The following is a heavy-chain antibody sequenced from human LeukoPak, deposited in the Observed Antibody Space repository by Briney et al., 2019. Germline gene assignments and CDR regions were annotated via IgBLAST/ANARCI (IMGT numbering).Heavy chain of an antibody. CDR2: IKQDGSEK. Sequence: GGSLRLSCAASGFTFSSYWMSWVRQAPGKGLEWVANIKQDGSEKYYVDSVKGRFTISRDNAKNSLYLQMSSLRAEDTAVYYCARGPSGFSSSGGVDYWGQGTLVTVSS. J-gene: IGHJ4*02. V-gene: IGHV3-7*01. D-gene: IGHD6-13*01. CDR1: GFTFSSYW. CDR3: ARGPSGFSSSGGVDY.